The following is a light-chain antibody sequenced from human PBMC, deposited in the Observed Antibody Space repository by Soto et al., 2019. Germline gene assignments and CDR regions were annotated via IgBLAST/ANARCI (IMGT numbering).Light chain of an antibody. V-gene: IGKV1-16*01. CDR3: HHYNNYPLT. J-gene: IGKJ4*01. Sequence: DIQMTQSPSSLSASVGDRVTITCRASQVISNYLGWFQQKPGKAPKSLIYSASRLQTGVPSRFSGSGSGTDFTLTISSLQPEDFATYYCHHYNNYPLTFGGGTKVEIK. CDR2: SAS. CDR1: QVISNY.